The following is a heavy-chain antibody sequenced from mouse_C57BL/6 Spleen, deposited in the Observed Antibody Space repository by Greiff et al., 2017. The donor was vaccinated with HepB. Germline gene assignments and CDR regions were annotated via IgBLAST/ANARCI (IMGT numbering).Heavy chain of an antibody. CDR2: IYPGSGNT. J-gene: IGHJ4*01. CDR3: ARNGQGAMDY. Sequence: QVQLQQSGAELVRPGASVKLSCKASGYTFTDYYINWVKQRPGQGLEWIARIYPGSGNTYYNEKFKGKATLTAEKSSSTAYMQLSSLTSEDSAVYFCARNGQGAMDYWGQGTSVTVSS. CDR1: GYTFTDYY. V-gene: IGHV1-76*01. D-gene: IGHD1-1*02.